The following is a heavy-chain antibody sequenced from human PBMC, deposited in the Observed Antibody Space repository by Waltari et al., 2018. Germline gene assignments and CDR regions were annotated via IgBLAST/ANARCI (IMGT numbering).Heavy chain of an antibody. D-gene: IGHD3-10*01. CDR3: ARSMNYGPDY. CDR1: ALTFSTYW. CDR2: INPDGRTT. V-gene: IGHV3-74*01. Sequence: EGQLVESGGDLVQPGGSLRLSCAASALTFSTYWMHWGRQAPGKGLVWVARINPDGRTTTYADSVRGRFSISRDNAKNTLYLQMNSLTVEDTAVYFCARSMNYGPDYWGRGTLVTVSS. J-gene: IGHJ4*02.